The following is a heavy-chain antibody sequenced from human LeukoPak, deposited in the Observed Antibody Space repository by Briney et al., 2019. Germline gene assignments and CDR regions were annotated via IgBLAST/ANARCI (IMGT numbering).Heavy chain of an antibody. CDR3: ARETDYDAAYYYGMDV. V-gene: IGHV3-11*01. CDR2: ISSSGSTI. J-gene: IGHJ6*02. CDR1: GFTFSDYY. Sequence: PGGSLRLSCAASGFTFSDYYMSWIRQAPGKGLEWVSYISSSGSTIYYADSVKGRFTISRDNAKNSLYLQMNSLRAEDTAVYYCARETDYDAAYYYGMDVWGQGTTVTVSS. D-gene: IGHD4/OR15-4a*01.